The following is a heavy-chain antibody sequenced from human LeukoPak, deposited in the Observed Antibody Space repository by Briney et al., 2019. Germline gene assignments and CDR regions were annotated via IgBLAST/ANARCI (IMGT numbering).Heavy chain of an antibody. CDR2: ISGSGGST. Sequence: GGSLRLSCAASGFTFSSYAMSWVHQAPGKGLEWVSAISGSGGSTYYADSVKGRFTISRDNSKNTLYLQMNSLRAEDTAVYYCAKRPDYDFWSGYRKNFDYWGQGTLVTVSS. CDR1: GFTFSSYA. CDR3: AKRPDYDFWSGYRKNFDY. D-gene: IGHD3-3*01. J-gene: IGHJ4*02. V-gene: IGHV3-23*01.